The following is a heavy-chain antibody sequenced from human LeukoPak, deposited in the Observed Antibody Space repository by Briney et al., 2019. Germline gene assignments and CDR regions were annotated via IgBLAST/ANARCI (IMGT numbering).Heavy chain of an antibody. D-gene: IGHD2-21*02. J-gene: IGHJ4*02. CDR1: GGSISSGGYY. V-gene: IGHV4-31*03. Sequence: SETLSLTCTVSGGSISSGGYYWSWIRQHPGKGLEWIGYIYYSGSTYYNPSLKSRVTISVDTSKNQFSLKLSSVTAADTAVYYCARERGGGYYYFDYWGQGTLVTVSS. CDR2: IYYSGST. CDR3: ARERGGGYYYFDY.